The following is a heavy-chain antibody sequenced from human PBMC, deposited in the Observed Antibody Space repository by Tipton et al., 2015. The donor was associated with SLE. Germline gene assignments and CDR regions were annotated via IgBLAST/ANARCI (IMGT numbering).Heavy chain of an antibody. CDR1: GGSFSGYY. CDR3: VRDPLRDYIQRKDWYFDL. Sequence: TLSLTCDVNGGSFSGYYWSWIRQPPGKGLEWIGSVYHRMSTYYNPSLKSRVTISIDTTKNQFSLKMTSVTAADTAIYYCVRDPLRDYIQRKDWYFDLWGRGTQVTVSS. V-gene: IGHV4-34*01. CDR2: VYHRMST. J-gene: IGHJ2*01. D-gene: IGHD4-11*01.